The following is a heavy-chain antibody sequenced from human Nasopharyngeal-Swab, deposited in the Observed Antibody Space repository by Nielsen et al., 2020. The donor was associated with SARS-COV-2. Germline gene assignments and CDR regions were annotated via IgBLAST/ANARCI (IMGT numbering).Heavy chain of an antibody. CDR3: AKGLEMATADY. CDR2: INDYEDRL. D-gene: IGHD5-24*01. J-gene: IGHJ4*02. Sequence: GESLKISCSASGFTFSVYAMHWVRQAPGKGLEYVSTINDYEDRLYYADSVKGRFTISRDNSKNTLYLQMSSLRAEDTAVYYCAKGLEMATADYWGQGTLVTVSS. V-gene: IGHV3-64D*06. CDR1: GFTFSVYA.